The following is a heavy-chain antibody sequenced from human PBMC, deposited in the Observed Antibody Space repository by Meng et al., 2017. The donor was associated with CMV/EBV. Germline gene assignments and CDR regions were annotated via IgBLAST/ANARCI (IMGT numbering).Heavy chain of an antibody. Sequence: SGGTFSSYAIRWVRQAPGQGLEWLGVIIPIFGTANYAQKFQGRVTITTDESTSTAYMELSSLRSEDTAVYYCARDMYSSGWYRGFDPWGQGTLVTVSS. V-gene: IGHV1-69*05. J-gene: IGHJ5*02. CDR1: GGTFSSYA. D-gene: IGHD6-19*01. CDR2: IIPIFGTA. CDR3: ARDMYSSGWYRGFDP.